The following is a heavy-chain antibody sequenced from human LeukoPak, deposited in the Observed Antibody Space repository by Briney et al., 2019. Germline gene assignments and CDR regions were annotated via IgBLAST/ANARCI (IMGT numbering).Heavy chain of an antibody. CDR3: ARDVGEYQILGFDY. CDR2: INSDGSRT. D-gene: IGHD3-10*01. CDR1: RFIFSTYW. J-gene: IGHJ4*02. Sequence: GGSPRLSCAASRFIFSTYWMHWVRQAPGKGLVWVSRINSDGSRTNYADSVKGRFTISRDNAKNTLYLQMNSLRAEDTAIYYCARDVGEYQILGFDYWGQGTLVTVSS. V-gene: IGHV3-74*01.